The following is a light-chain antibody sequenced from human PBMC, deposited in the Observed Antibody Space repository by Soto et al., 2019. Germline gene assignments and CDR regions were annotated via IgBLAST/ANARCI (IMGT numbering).Light chain of an antibody. J-gene: IGLJ1*01. CDR1: SSDVGGYNY. Sequence: QSVLTQPPSASGSPGQSVTISCTGTSSDVGGYNYVSWYQQHPGKAPKIMIYEVSKRPSGVPDRFSGSKSGNTASLTVSGLQAEDEADYYCSSYADGNNYVFGTGTKVTVL. CDR3: SSYADGNNYV. CDR2: EVS. V-gene: IGLV2-8*01.